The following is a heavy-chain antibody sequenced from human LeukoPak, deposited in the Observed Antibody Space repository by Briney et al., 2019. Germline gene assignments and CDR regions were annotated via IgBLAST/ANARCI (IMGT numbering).Heavy chain of an antibody. CDR1: GGSISSYY. J-gene: IGHJ4*02. Sequence: SETLSLTCTVSGGSISSYYWSWIRQPPGKGLEWIGYIYYSGSTSYNPSLKSRVTISVDTSKNQFSLKLSSVAAADTAVYYCARYGSSGHSDYWGQGTLVTVSS. CDR2: IYYSGST. D-gene: IGHD3-10*01. CDR3: ARYGSSGHSDY. V-gene: IGHV4-59*08.